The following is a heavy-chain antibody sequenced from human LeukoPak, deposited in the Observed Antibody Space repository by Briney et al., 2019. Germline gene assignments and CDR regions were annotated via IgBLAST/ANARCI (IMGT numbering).Heavy chain of an antibody. V-gene: IGHV3-23*01. CDR2: ISGSGGST. D-gene: IGHD3-22*01. CDR1: GFTFSSYA. Sequence: GGSLRLSCAASGFTFSSYAMSWVRQAPGKGLEWVSAISGSGGSTYYADSVKGRFTISRDNSKNTLYLQMNSLRAEDTAVYYCAKGGSYYYDSSGYYVDYYYYYMDVWGKGTTVTVSS. CDR3: AKGGSYYYDSSGYYVDYYYYYMDV. J-gene: IGHJ6*03.